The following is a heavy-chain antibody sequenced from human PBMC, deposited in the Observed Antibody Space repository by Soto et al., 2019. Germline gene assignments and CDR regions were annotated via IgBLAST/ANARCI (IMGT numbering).Heavy chain of an antibody. CDR1: GGSISGTTYS. CDR2: IYDSGNT. Sequence: SETLSLTCAVSGGSISGTTYSWSWIRQPPGKGLEWIGYIYDSGNTYYNPSLKSQFSISVDRSKNQFSLKLSSVTAADTAVYYCARGQGAAAAPTNFYYWGQGALVTVSS. V-gene: IGHV4-30-2*01. D-gene: IGHD6-13*01. CDR3: ARGQGAAAAPTNFYY. J-gene: IGHJ4*02.